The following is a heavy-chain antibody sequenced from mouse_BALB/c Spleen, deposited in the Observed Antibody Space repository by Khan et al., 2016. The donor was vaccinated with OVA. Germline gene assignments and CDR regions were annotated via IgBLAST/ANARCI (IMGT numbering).Heavy chain of an antibody. CDR1: GYTFTNYG. J-gene: IGHJ1*01. CDR2: INTYTGET. Sequence: QIQLVQSGPELKKPGETVKISCKASGYTFTNYGVNWVKQAPGKGLKWMGWINTYTGETTYADDFEGRFAFSLETSASTAYLQINNLKNEDTATYFCARKHWYFDVWGAGTTVTVSS. V-gene: IGHV9-3-1*01. CDR3: ARKHWYFDV.